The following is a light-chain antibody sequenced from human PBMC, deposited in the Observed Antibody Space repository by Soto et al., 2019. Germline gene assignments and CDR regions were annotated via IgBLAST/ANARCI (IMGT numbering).Light chain of an antibody. V-gene: IGKV1-9*01. J-gene: IGKJ2*01. CDR2: VAS. CDR3: HQLYSYPNT. CDR1: QGISTY. Sequence: DIQLTQSPSFLSASVGDRVTITCRASQGISTYLAWYQQKSGKAPKLLIYVASTLQSGVPSRFSGSGSGTEFTVTISSLQPEDLAIYYCHQLYSYPNTFGQRTKLEI.